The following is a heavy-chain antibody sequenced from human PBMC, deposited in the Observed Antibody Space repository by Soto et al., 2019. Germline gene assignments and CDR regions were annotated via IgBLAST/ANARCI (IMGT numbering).Heavy chain of an antibody. CDR2: VYYTGST. Sequence: TLSLTCTVSGASIRSTDYYWIWIRQAPGKGLEWIGYVYYTGSTYYNPSLMSRLTISVDTSKNQFSLKLTSVTAAETAVYYCVRTAREGAVAPHWFDRWGQGTQVTVSS. D-gene: IGHD2-21*02. CDR1: GASIRSTDYY. V-gene: IGHV4-30-4*01. CDR3: VRTAREGAVAPHWFDR. J-gene: IGHJ5*02.